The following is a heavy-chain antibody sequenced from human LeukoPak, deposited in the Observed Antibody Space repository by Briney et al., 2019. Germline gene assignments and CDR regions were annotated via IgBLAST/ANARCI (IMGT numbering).Heavy chain of an antibody. Sequence: GSSVKVSCKASGGTFSSYAISWVRQAPGQGLEWMGGIIPIFGTAKYAQKFQGRVTITADESTSTAYMELSSLRSEDTAVYYCARDAVDTAMHYMDVWGKGTTVTVSS. J-gene: IGHJ6*03. V-gene: IGHV1-69*01. CDR3: ARDAVDTAMHYMDV. CDR1: GGTFSSYA. CDR2: IIPIFGTA. D-gene: IGHD5-18*01.